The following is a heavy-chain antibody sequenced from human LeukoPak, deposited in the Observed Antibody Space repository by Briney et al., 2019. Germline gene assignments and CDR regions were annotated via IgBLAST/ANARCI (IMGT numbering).Heavy chain of an antibody. D-gene: IGHD3-10*01. CDR3: ARMVRGVIAQTGGWAFDI. CDR1: GFTFSSYP. J-gene: IGHJ3*02. V-gene: IGHV3-23*01. CDR2: ISANSGAT. Sequence: GGSLRLSCAASGFTFSSYPMSWVRQAPGRGLEWVSVISANSGATYYADSVKGRFTISRDNAKNSLYLQMNSLRAEETAVYYCARMVRGVIAQTGGWAFDIWGQGTMVTVSS.